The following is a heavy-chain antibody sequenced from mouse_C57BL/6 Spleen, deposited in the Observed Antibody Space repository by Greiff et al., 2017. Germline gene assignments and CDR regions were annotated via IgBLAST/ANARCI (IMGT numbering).Heavy chain of an antibody. V-gene: IGHV1-61*01. CDR1: GYTFTSYW. CDR2: IYPSDSET. Sequence: VQLQQPGAELVRPGSSVKLSCKASGYTFTSYWMDWVKQRPGQGLEWIGNIYPSDSETHYNQKFKDKATLTVDKSSSTAYMQLSSLTSEDSAVYYCASVRTERYFDVWGTGTTVTVSS. CDR3: ASVRTERYFDV. J-gene: IGHJ1*03. D-gene: IGHD1-1*01.